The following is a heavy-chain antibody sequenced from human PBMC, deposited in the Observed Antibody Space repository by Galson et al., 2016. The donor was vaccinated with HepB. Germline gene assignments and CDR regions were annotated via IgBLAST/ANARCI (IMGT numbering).Heavy chain of an antibody. CDR3: AKDGIFYSRVWWGGDY. CDR1: GFTFSGYA. J-gene: IGHJ4*02. CDR2: INGRGDTT. Sequence: SLRLACAASGFTFSGYAMSWVRQAPEKGLVWVSSINGRGDTTYYADPVEGRFTISRDNSKKSLFLQMNSVRAGDTAVYYCAKDGIFYSRVWWGGDYWGQGTLVTVSS. V-gene: IGHV3-23*01. D-gene: IGHD6-19*01.